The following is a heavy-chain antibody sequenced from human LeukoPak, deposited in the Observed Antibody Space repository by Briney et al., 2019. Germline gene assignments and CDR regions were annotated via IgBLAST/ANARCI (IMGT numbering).Heavy chain of an antibody. CDR3: ARQYGSGSTNWFDP. V-gene: IGHV4-59*08. Sequence: PSETLSLTCTVSGGSISSYYWSGLRHPPGKALEGIGYIYYSRSTNYNPSLKSRVTISVDTSKNQVSLKLRPVTAADTAAYSCARQYGSGSTNWFDPRGQGTLVTVSS. CDR1: GGSISSYY. D-gene: IGHD3-10*01. CDR2: IYYSRST. J-gene: IGHJ5*02.